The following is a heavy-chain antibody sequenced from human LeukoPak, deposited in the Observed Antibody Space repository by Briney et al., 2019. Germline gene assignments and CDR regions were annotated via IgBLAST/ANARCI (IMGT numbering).Heavy chain of an antibody. V-gene: IGHV1-69*13. Sequence: SVKVSCKASGGTFSSYAISWVRQAPGQGLEWMGGIIPIFGTANYAQKFQGRVTITADESTSTAYMELSSLRSEDTAVYYCARDARMVRGVITEKDYYYGMDVWGQGTTVTVSS. CDR2: IIPIFGTA. CDR3: ARDARMVRGVITEKDYYYGMDV. D-gene: IGHD3-10*01. J-gene: IGHJ6*02. CDR1: GGTFSSYA.